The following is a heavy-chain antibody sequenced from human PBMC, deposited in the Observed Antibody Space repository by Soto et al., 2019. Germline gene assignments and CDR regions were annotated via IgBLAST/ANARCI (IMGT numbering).Heavy chain of an antibody. D-gene: IGHD5-12*01. Sequence: PSQTLSLTCVISGDSVSSNTASWNWIRQSPSRGLEWLGRTYFRSKWYNDYAVSVKSRIIINPDTSNNQFSPQLNSVTPEDTAVYFCAKGDNLGPKTGYAFDPWGQGIMVTVS. CDR2: TYFRSKWYN. CDR1: GDSVSSNTAS. CDR3: AKGDNLGPKTGYAFDP. V-gene: IGHV6-1*01. J-gene: IGHJ5*02.